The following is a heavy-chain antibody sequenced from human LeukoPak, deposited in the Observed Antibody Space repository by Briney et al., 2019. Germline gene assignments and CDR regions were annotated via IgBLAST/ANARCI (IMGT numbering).Heavy chain of an antibody. CDR3: AREDGDSTQFDY. CDR1: GGSVSSGSYY. Sequence: KTSETLSLTCTVSGGSVSSGSYYWSWIRQPPGKGLEWIGYIHYSGSTNYNPSLKSQVTISVDTSKNQFSLKLSSVTAADTAVYYCAREDGDSTQFDYWGQGTLVTVSS. V-gene: IGHV4-61*01. J-gene: IGHJ4*02. CDR2: IHYSGST. D-gene: IGHD4-17*01.